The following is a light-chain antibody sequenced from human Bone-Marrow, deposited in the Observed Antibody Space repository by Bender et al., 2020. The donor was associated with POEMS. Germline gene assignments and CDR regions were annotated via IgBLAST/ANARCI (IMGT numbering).Light chain of an antibody. CDR2: DVS. CDR1: SSDVGAYNY. V-gene: IGLV2-14*03. CDR3: SSYKTNRDVL. Sequence: QSALTQPASVSGSPGQSITISCTGTSSDVGAYNYVSWYQQHPGKPPKFLIYDVSNRPSGVSNRFSGSKSGNTASLTISGLQAEDEADYYCSSYKTNRDVLFGGGTKLTVL. J-gene: IGLJ2*01.